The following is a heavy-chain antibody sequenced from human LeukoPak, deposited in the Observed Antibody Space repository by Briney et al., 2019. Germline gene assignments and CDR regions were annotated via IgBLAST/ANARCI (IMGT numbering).Heavy chain of an antibody. CDR2: IRYDESNK. D-gene: IGHD3-3*02. Sequence: GGSLRLSCAASGFTFSSYAMHWVRQAPGKGLEWVAFIRYDESNKYYADSVKGRFTISRGNSKNTLYLQMNSLRAEDTAVYYCAISEDAFDIWGQGTMVTVSS. V-gene: IGHV3-30*02. J-gene: IGHJ3*02. CDR3: AISEDAFDI. CDR1: GFTFSSYA.